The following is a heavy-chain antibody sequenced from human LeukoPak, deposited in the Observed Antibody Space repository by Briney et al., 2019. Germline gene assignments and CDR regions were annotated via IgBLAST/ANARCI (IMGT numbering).Heavy chain of an antibody. CDR2: IYYSGST. D-gene: IGHD6-19*01. CDR1: GGSISSSSYY. V-gene: IGHV4-39*07. CDR3: ARDSEASSGWYPFDY. J-gene: IGHJ4*02. Sequence: SSETLSLTCTVSGGSISSSSYYWGWIRQPPGKGLEWIGTIYYSGSTYYKPSLKSRVTISVDTSKNQFSLRLSSVTAADTAVYYCARDSEASSGWYPFDYWGQGTLVTVSS.